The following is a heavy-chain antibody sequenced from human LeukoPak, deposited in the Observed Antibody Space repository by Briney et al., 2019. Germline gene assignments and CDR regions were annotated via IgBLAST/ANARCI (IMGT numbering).Heavy chain of an antibody. CDR2: KKEDGSEK. CDR3: ARARYSDF. V-gene: IGHV3-7*01. J-gene: IGHJ4*02. CDR1: GFTFSNYW. Sequence: GGSLRLSCVASGFTFSNYWMTWVRQAPGKGREWVANKKEDGSEKNYADSVKGRFTISRDNAKNSLYLQMNSLRGEDTAVYYCARARYSDFWGQGTLVTVSS.